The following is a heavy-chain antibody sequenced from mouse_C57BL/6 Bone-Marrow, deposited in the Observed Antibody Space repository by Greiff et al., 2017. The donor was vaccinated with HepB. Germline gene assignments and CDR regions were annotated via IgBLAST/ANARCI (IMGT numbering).Heavy chain of an antibody. V-gene: IGHV5-9-1*02. D-gene: IGHD2-3*01. Sequence: EVKVVESGEGLVKPGGSLKLSCAASGFTFSSYAMSWVRQTPEKRLEWVAYISSGGDYIYYADTVKGRFTISRDNARNTLYLQMSSLKSEDTAMYYCTREGRWLLPFAYWGQGTLVTVSA. CDR3: TREGRWLLPFAY. CDR2: ISSGGDYI. CDR1: GFTFSSYA. J-gene: IGHJ3*01.